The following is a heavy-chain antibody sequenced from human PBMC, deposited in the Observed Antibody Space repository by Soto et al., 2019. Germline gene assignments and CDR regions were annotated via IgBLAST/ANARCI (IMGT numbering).Heavy chain of an antibody. Sequence: EVQLLESGGGLVQPGGSLRLSCAASGFTFSSYAMSWVRQAPGKGLEWVSTISGSGGSTYYADSVKGRFTIARDNSKNTLYLQMNSLRAEDTALYYFAKHGDYYDSSGYYRYWYFDLWGRGTLVTVSS. J-gene: IGHJ2*01. CDR3: AKHGDYYDSSGYYRYWYFDL. D-gene: IGHD3-22*01. CDR2: ISGSGGST. V-gene: IGHV3-23*01. CDR1: GFTFSSYA.